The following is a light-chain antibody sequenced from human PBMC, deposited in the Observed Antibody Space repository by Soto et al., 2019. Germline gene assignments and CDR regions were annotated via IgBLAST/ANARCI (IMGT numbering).Light chain of an antibody. CDR1: QGISNY. V-gene: IGKV1-27*01. J-gene: IGKJ2*01. CDR2: AAS. Sequence: DIQMTQSPSSLSASVGDRVTITCRATQGISNYLAWYQQKPGKVPKLLIYAASTLQSGVPSRFVGSGSGTDFTLSISSLQPEDVATYYCQKYNSAPPYTFGHGTKLEIK. CDR3: QKYNSAPPYT.